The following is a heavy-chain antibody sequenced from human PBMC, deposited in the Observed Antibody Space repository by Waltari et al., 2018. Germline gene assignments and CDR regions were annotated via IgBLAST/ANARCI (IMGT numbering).Heavy chain of an antibody. CDR2: IINSGST. V-gene: IGHV4-34*01. J-gene: IGHJ5*02. Sequence: QVQLQQWGPGLLRPSEPLSLTCAVYGGSFSGSYWTGIRPPPGKGLEWIGEIINSGSTNYNPSLKSRVTISVDTSKNQFSLKLSSVTAADTAVYYCARGRVTYWFDPWGQGTLVTVSS. D-gene: IGHD4-4*01. CDR1: GGSFSGSY. CDR3: ARGRVTYWFDP.